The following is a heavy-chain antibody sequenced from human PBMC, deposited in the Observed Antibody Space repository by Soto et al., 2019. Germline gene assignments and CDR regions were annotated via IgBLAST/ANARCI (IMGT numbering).Heavy chain of an antibody. CDR1: GFTFNNAW. V-gene: IGHV3-15*07. Sequence: EVQLVESGGGLVQPGGSLRLSCAASGFTFNNAWMNWVRQAPGKGLEWVGRIRSKADGGTTDYPAPVKDIFTISRAESKNTLHLQMNSLKPEDTAVYYCTTEPDYSNYFEYWGQGTLVTVSS. J-gene: IGHJ4*02. CDR2: IRSKADGGTT. D-gene: IGHD4-4*01. CDR3: TTEPDYSNYFEY.